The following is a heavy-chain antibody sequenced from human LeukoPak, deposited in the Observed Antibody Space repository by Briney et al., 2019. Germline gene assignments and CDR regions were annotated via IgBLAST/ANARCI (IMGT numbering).Heavy chain of an antibody. CDR3: AGXXXXHEXXQVFTH. D-gene: IGHD3-16*01. J-gene: IGHJ4*02. V-gene: IGHV4-59*02. CDR2: ISHSGNT. Sequence: CTXSGGAVNSYYWSWIRQTPGKGLEWIGYISHSGNTDYAPSLTSRVTISLDTSKNKCSFTLSSVTAADTALYYCAGXXXXHEXXQVFTHWGQGXLVTVSS. CDR1: GGAVNSYY.